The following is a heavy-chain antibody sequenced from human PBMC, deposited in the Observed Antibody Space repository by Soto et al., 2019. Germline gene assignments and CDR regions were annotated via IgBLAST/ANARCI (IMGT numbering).Heavy chain of an antibody. CDR2: IIPIFGTA. Sequence: GASVKVSCKASGGTFSSYAISWVRQAPGQGLEWMGGIIPIFGTANYAQKFQGRVTITADESTSTAYMELSSLRSEDTAVYYCAREGYSSSWYYRPYYFDYWGQGTLVTVS. CDR3: AREGYSSSWYYRPYYFDY. CDR1: GGTFSSYA. V-gene: IGHV1-69*13. J-gene: IGHJ4*02. D-gene: IGHD6-13*01.